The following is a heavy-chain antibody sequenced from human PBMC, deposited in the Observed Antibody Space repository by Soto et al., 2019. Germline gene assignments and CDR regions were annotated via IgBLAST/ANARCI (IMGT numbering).Heavy chain of an antibody. CDR1: GGTFSSYA. D-gene: IGHD1-1*01. J-gene: IGHJ6*02. Sequence: SVKVSCKASGGTFSSYAISWVRQAPGQGLEWMGGIIPIFGTANYAQKFQGRVTITADESTSTAYMELSSLRSEDTAVYYCAIGKVEEYYYGMDVWRQGNTVTVS. V-gene: IGHV1-69*13. CDR2: IIPIFGTA. CDR3: AIGKVEEYYYGMDV.